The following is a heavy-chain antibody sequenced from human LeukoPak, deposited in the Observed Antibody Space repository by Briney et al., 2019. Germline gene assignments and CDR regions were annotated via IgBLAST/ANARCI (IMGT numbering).Heavy chain of an antibody. Sequence: PSETLSLTCTVSGGSISSYYWSWIRQPAGKGLEWIGRIYTSGSTNYNPSLKSRVTMSVDTSKNQFSLKLSSVTAADTAVYYCARGQKYIYGYTVTELGSRYFDYWGQGTLVTVSS. CDR3: ARGQKYIYGYTVTELGSRYFDY. CDR1: GGSISSYY. J-gene: IGHJ4*02. D-gene: IGHD5-18*01. V-gene: IGHV4-4*07. CDR2: IYTSGST.